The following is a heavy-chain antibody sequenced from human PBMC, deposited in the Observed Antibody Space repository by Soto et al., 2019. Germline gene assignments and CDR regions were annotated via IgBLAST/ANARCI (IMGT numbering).Heavy chain of an antibody. D-gene: IGHD4-17*01. J-gene: IGHJ5*02. CDR3: ARTTVTTGFLGWFDP. CDR2: ISSSGSAI. V-gene: IGHV3-11*01. Sequence: QVPLVESGGGLVKPGGSLRLSCAASGFTFSDYYMSWIRQAPGKGLEWVSYISSSGSAINYADSVKGRFTISRDNAKNSLYLQMNSLRTEDPAVYYCARTTVTTGFLGWFDPWGQGTLVTVSS. CDR1: GFTFSDYY.